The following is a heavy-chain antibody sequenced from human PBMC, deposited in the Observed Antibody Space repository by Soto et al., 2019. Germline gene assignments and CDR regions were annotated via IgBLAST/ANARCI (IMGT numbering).Heavy chain of an antibody. J-gene: IGHJ5*02. CDR1: GYTFTSYD. V-gene: IGHV1-8*01. Sequence: QVQLVQSGAEVKKPGASVKVSCKASGYTFTSYDINWVRQATGQGLEWMGWMNPNSGNTGYAQKFQGRVTMTRNTSISTAYMELSSLRSEDTAVYYCALVLRWSSSGWPNNWFDPWGQGTLVTVSS. CDR3: ALVLRWSSSGWPNNWFDP. D-gene: IGHD6-19*01. CDR2: MNPNSGNT.